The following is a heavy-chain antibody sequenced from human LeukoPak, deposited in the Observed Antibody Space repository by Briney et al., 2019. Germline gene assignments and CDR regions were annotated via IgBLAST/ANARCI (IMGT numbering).Heavy chain of an antibody. Sequence: GGSLRLSCAASGFPFSSYSMNWVRQAPGEGLEWVSYISSSRTTSYADSVKGRFTISRDNAKNSLYLQMNSLRAEDTAVYYCARDLEGSGSFYCPSYDYWGQGTLVTVSS. CDR2: ISSSRTT. V-gene: IGHV3-48*01. CDR1: GFPFSSYS. CDR3: ARDLEGSGSFYCPSYDY. D-gene: IGHD3-10*01. J-gene: IGHJ4*02.